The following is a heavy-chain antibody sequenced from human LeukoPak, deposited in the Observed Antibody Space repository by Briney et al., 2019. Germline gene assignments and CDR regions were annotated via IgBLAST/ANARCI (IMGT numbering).Heavy chain of an antibody. CDR2: IWYDGSNK. D-gene: IGHD1-26*01. Sequence: SGRSLRLSCAASGFTFSSYGMHWVRQAPGKGLEWVAVIWYDGSNKYYADSVKGRFTISRDNSKNTLYLQMNSLRAEDTAVYYCARAARGSYSVYWGQGTLVTVSS. CDR3: ARAARGSYSVY. CDR1: GFTFSSYG. V-gene: IGHV3-33*01. J-gene: IGHJ4*02.